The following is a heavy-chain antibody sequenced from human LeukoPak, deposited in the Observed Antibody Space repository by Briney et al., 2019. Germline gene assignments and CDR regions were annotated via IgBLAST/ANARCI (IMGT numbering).Heavy chain of an antibody. Sequence: GGSLRLSCAVSGFSVTNNYMSWIRQAPGKGLEWVSYISSSSSYTNYADSVKGRFTISRDNAKNSLYLQMNSLRAEDTAVYYCARDMEWELLANWFDPWGQGTLVTVSS. D-gene: IGHD1-26*01. J-gene: IGHJ5*02. CDR1: GFSVTNNY. V-gene: IGHV3-11*05. CDR3: ARDMEWELLANWFDP. CDR2: ISSSSSYT.